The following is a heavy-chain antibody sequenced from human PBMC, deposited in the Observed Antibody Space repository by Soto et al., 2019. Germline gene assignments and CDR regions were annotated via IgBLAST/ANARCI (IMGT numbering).Heavy chain of an antibody. Sequence: EVQLLESGGGLVQPGGSLRLSCAASGFTLSSYAMSWVRQAPGMGLEWVSAISGSGGTTYYADSVKGRFTISRDTSKNTLYLQMNSLRAEDTAVYYCAKVERYYYDSSGYYSSPLFWGQGTLVTVSS. D-gene: IGHD3-22*01. J-gene: IGHJ4*02. V-gene: IGHV3-23*01. CDR2: ISGSGGTT. CDR1: GFTLSSYA. CDR3: AKVERYYYDSSGYYSSPLF.